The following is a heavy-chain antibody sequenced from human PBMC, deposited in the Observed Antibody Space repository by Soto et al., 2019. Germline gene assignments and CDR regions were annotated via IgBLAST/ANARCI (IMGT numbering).Heavy chain of an antibody. CDR2: IYPGDSDT. CDR1: GYSFTSYW. D-gene: IGHD3-22*01. V-gene: IGHV5-51*01. CDR3: ARQKDDSSGYYSRYLVGAFDI. J-gene: IGHJ3*02. Sequence: GESLKISCKGSGYSFTSYWIGWVRQIPGKGLEWVGIIYPGDSDTRYSPSFQGQVTISADKSISTAYLQWSSLKASDTAMYYCARQKDDSSGYYSRYLVGAFDIWGQGTMVTVSS.